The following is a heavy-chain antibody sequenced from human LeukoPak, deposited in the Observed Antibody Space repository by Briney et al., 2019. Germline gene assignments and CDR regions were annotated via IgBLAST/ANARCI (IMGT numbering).Heavy chain of an antibody. Sequence: ASVKVSCKASGYTFTSYYMHWVRQAPGQGLEWMGIINPSGGSTSYAQKFQGRVTVTRGMSTSTVYMELSSLRSEDTAVYYCAREEPDYYDSSGPSTCFDYWGQGTLVTVSS. CDR1: GYTFTSYY. V-gene: IGHV1-46*01. CDR3: AREEPDYYDSSGPSTCFDY. J-gene: IGHJ4*02. D-gene: IGHD3-22*01. CDR2: INPSGGST.